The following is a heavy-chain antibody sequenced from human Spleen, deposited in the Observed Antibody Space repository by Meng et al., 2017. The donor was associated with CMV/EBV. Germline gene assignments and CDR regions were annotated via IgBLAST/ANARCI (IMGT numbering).Heavy chain of an antibody. V-gene: IGHV3-21*01. CDR1: GFTFSSYS. D-gene: IGHD3-10*01. J-gene: IGHJ4*02. CDR3: ARVRARGLDY. CDR2: ISSSSSYI. Sequence: EVQLVGSGGGLVKSGGFXXLSCAASGFTFSSYSMNWVRQAPGKGLEWVSSISSSSSYIYYADSVKGRFTISRDNAKNSLYLQMNSLRAEDTAVYYCARVRARGLDYWGQGTLVTVSS.